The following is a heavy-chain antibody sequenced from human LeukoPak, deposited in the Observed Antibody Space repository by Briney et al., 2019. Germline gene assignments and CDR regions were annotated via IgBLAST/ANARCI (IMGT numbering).Heavy chain of an antibody. Sequence: RAASVTVSCKASGYTFTDYALHWVRQAPGQSLEWMGWITTGRGDTQYSQAFQRRITITRDKSASTVSMDLSALRSEDTAVYYCARGGKQWRGGNYFDSWGQGTLVAVSS. CDR1: GYTFTDYA. V-gene: IGHV1-3*03. D-gene: IGHD6-19*01. CDR3: ARGGKQWRGGNYFDS. CDR2: ITTGRGDT. J-gene: IGHJ4*02.